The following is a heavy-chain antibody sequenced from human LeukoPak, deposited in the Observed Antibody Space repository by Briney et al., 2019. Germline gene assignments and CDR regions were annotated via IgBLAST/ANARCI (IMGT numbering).Heavy chain of an antibody. D-gene: IGHD1-14*01. V-gene: IGHV3-15*01. CDR3: TTDGGITIRPLFDF. J-gene: IGHJ4*02. CDR1: GITFTSAW. Sequence: PGGSLRLSCAASGITFTSAWMGWVRQAPGKGLEWVGRIKSKTDGGTTDYAAPVRGRFTISTDDSKITSYLQMNNLKIEDTAVCYCTTDGGITIRPLFDFWGQGTLVTVSS. CDR2: IKSKTDGGTT.